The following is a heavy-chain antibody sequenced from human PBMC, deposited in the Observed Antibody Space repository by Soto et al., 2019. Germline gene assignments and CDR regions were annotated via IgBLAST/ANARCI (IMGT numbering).Heavy chain of an antibody. J-gene: IGHJ4*02. D-gene: IGHD3-22*01. V-gene: IGHV4-59*01. CDR3: AREFYYDSSGIGFDF. Sequence: PSETLSLTCTVSGGSLSGYYWSWIRQPPGKGLEWIGDFYSSGSPHHNPSLKNRVSISEDRSKNEFSLKLSSVTAADTAIYYCAREFYYDSSGIGFDFWGQGTLVTVS. CDR2: FYSSGSP. CDR1: GGSLSGYY.